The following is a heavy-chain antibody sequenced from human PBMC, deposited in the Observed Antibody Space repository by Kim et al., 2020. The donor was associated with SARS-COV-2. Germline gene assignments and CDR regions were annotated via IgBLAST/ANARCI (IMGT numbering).Heavy chain of an antibody. Sequence: GGSLRLSCAASGFIFSAYALRWFRQAPGKGLEWVAVVSSNGYSESYEYSVSVRFTFSIYNSKNTVYLQMNILTLEDAAVSECSRDRGLRGCTSYY. CDR3: SRDRGLRGCTSYY. D-gene: IGHD2-8*01. CDR1: GFIFSAYA. CDR2: VSSNGYSE. J-gene: IGHJ6*03. V-gene: IGHV3-30*04.